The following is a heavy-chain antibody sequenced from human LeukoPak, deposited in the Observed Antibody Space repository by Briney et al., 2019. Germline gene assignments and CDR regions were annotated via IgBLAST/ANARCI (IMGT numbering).Heavy chain of an antibody. J-gene: IGHJ3*02. D-gene: IGHD6-19*01. CDR3: ARDGWREEDI. CDR2: IIPIFGTA. CDR1: GGTFSRYA. V-gene: IGHV1-69*13. Sequence: GASVKVSCKASGGTFSRYAISWVPEAPGQGLECMGGIIPIFGTANYAQKFQGRVTITADESTSTAYMELSSLRSEDTAVYDCARDGWREEDIWCQGTMVTVSS.